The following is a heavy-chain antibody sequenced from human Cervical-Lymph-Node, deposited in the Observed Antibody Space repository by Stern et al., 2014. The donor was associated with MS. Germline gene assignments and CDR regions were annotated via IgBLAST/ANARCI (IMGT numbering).Heavy chain of an antibody. CDR1: GFTFSSYG. Sequence: VQLLQSGGGVVQPGRSLRLSCAASGFTFSSYGMHWVRQAPGKGLEWVAVISYDGSNKYYADSVKGRFTISRDNSKNTLYLQMNSLRAEDTAVYYCAKDVREDYYYYGMDVWGQGTTVTVSS. J-gene: IGHJ6*02. CDR3: AKDVREDYYYYGMDV. CDR2: ISYDGSNK. D-gene: IGHD3-10*01. V-gene: IGHV3-30*18.